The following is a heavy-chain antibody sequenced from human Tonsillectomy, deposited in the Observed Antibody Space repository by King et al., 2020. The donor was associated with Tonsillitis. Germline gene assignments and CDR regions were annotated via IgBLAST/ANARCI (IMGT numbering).Heavy chain of an antibody. V-gene: IGHV3-30*04. J-gene: IGHJ6*02. CDR3: ARDHFTVAGHRYTSAMDV. D-gene: IGHD6-19*01. CDR2: ISSDGTKK. CDR1: GFIFRALA. Sequence: VQLVESGGGVVQPGRSLRLTCAASGFIFRALAMHWVRQAPGKGLEWVAIISSDGTKKYYADSVKGRFIISRDNSQSNLYLQVNSLTPEDTALYYCARDHFTVAGHRYTSAMDVWGQGPTVTVSS.